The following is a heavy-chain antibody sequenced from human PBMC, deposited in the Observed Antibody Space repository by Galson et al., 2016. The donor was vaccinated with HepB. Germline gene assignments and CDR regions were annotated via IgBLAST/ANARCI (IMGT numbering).Heavy chain of an antibody. CDR1: GFTFSTYT. CDR2: INSDGNNK. V-gene: IGHV3-74*01. CDR3: VRDHSVVPATAYNWFDP. D-gene: IGHD2-21*02. Sequence: SLRLSCAASGFTFSTYTMHWVRQAPGKGLVWVSRINSDGNNKDYADSVKGRFTISRDNAKNTLYLEMNSLRAEDTAVYNCVRDHSVVPATAYNWFDPWGQGTLVTVSS. J-gene: IGHJ5*02.